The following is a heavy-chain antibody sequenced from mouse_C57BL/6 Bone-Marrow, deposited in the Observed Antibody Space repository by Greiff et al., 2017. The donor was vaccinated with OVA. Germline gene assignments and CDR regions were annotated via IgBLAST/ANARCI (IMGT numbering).Heavy chain of an antibody. J-gene: IGHJ2*01. CDR3: ARWGGYYPVDY. Sequence: VQLKQSGPELVKPGDSVKISCKASGYSFTGYFMNWVMQSHGKSLEWIGRINPYNGDTFYNQKFKGKATLTVDKSSSTAHMELRSLTSEDSAVYYCARWGGYYPVDYWGQGTTLTVSS. CDR1: GYSFTGYF. D-gene: IGHD2-1*01. CDR2: INPYNGDT. V-gene: IGHV1-20*01.